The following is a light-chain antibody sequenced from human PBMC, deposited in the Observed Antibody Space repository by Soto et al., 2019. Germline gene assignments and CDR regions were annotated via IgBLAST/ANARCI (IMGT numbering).Light chain of an antibody. CDR2: EAS. V-gene: IGLV2-23*01. CDR3: CSHAGSRTYV. J-gene: IGLJ1*01. Sequence: QSALTQPASVSGSPGQSITISCTGTSSDVGSRNLVSWYQQYPGKAPKLIIFEASKRPSGVSNRLSCSKSGSTASLTISGLQAEDEADYYCCSHAGSRTYVFGSGTKVTVL. CDR1: SSDVGSRNL.